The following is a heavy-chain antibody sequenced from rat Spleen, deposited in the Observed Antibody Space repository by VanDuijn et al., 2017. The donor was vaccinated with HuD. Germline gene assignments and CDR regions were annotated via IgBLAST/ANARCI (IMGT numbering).Heavy chain of an antibody. D-gene: IGHD1-2*01. CDR3: VRPHSSLYVMDA. V-gene: IGHV5-22*01. J-gene: IGHJ4*01. CDR2: ISYEGSST. CDR1: GFAFSDYY. Sequence: EVQLVESGGGLVQSGKSLKLSCAASGFAFSDYYMTWVRQAPKKGLEWVASISYEGSSTYYGDSVKGRFTISRDNAKSTLYLQMNSLRSEDTATYYCVRPHSSLYVMDAWGQGASVTVSS.